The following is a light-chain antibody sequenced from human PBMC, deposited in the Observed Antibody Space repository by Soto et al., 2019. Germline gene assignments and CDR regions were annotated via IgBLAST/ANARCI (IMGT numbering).Light chain of an antibody. V-gene: IGKV1-39*01. J-gene: IGKJ1*01. Sequence: DIQMTQSPSSLSASVGDRVTITCRASESVSSYLSWYQQKPGNAPNLLIYAASSLQSGVPSRFSGSGSGTDFTLTISSLQPEDFATYFCQQSYSTPWTFGQGTKVDIK. CDR3: QQSYSTPWT. CDR1: ESVSSY. CDR2: AAS.